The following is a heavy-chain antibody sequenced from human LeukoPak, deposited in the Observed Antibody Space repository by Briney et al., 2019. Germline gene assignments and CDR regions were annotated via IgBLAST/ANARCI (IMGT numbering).Heavy chain of an antibody. V-gene: IGHV3-48*02. Sequence: PGGSLRLSCAASGFTFSGYSMNWVRQAPGKGLEWVSNISSSSNKIYYADSVKGRFITSRDNAKNSLYLQMNSLRDEDTAVYYCARSDLRFLELLDYWGQGTLVTVSS. J-gene: IGHJ4*02. CDR1: GFTFSGYS. CDR3: ARSDLRFLELLDY. D-gene: IGHD3-3*01. CDR2: ISSSSNKI.